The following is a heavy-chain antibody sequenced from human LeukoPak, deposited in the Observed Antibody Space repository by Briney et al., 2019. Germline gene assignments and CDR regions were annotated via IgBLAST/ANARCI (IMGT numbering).Heavy chain of an antibody. CDR3: ARDKYTGYETFDY. V-gene: IGHV1-2*02. CDR1: GYTFTGYY. CDR2: INPNNGGT. J-gene: IGHJ4*02. Sequence: ASVKVSCKASGYTFTGYYIHWVRQAPGQGLEWMGWINPNNGGTNYAQKFQGRVTMTRDTSISTAYMELDRLTSDDTAVYYCARDKYTGYETFDYWGQGTPVTVSS. D-gene: IGHD5-12*01.